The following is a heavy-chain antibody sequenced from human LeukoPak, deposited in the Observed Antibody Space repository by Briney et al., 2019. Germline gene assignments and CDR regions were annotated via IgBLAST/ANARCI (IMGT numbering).Heavy chain of an antibody. J-gene: IGHJ4*02. D-gene: IGHD3-3*01. V-gene: IGHV3-23*01. CDR2: ISGSGGST. CDR3: AKSSADYDFWSGYLRYLGY. CDR1: GFTFSSYA. Sequence: PGGSLRLSCAASGFTFSSYAMSWVRQAPGKGLEWVSAISGSGGSTYYADSVKGRFTISRDNSKNTLYLQMNSLRAEDTAVYYCAKSSADYDFWSGYLRYLGYWGQGTLVTVSS.